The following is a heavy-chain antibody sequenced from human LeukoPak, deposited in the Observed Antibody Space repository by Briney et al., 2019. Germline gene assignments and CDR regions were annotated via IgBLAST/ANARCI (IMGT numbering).Heavy chain of an antibody. V-gene: IGHV1-2*04. CDR2: INPNSGGT. D-gene: IGHD3-9*01. Sequence: ASVKVSCKASGYTFTGYYMHWVRQAPGQGLEWMGWINPNSGGTNYAQKFQGWVTMTRDTSISTAYMELSRLRSDDTAVYYCARGKGYDILTGLFDYWGQGTLVTVSS. CDR1: GYTFTGYY. J-gene: IGHJ4*02. CDR3: ARGKGYDILTGLFDY.